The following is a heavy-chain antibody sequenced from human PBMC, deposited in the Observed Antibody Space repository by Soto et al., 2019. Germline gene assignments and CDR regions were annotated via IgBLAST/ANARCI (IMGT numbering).Heavy chain of an antibody. J-gene: IGHJ1*01. V-gene: IGHV3-23*01. CDR1: GFNFKKFA. D-gene: IGHD6-19*01. Sequence: EVQLLESGGGVVQPGGSLRLSCEASGFNFKKFAMGWVRQAPGEGLEWVSGISCCGGSTFYADSVKGRFSLARDDSKNTLSLQLNSLRVEDTAHYYCAKADGEQWLIPHLDNWGQGTHVTVS. CDR2: ISCCGGST. CDR3: AKADGEQWLIPHLDN.